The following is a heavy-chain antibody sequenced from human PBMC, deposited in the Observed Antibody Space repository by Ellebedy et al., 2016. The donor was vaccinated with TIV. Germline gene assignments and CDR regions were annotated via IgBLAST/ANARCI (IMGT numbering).Heavy chain of an antibody. J-gene: IGHJ4*02. Sequence: SXAISGDSVSSNSAAWNWIRQSPSRGLEWLGRTYYRSKWYNDYAVSVKSRITINPDTSKNQFSLQLNSVTPEDTAVYYCAREILSRIAAAGTFDYWGQGTLVTVSS. D-gene: IGHD6-13*01. V-gene: IGHV6-1*01. CDR1: GDSVSSNSAA. CDR2: TYYRSKWYN. CDR3: AREILSRIAAAGTFDY.